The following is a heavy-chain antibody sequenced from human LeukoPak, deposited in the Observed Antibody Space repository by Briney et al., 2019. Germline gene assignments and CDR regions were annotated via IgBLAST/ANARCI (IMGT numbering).Heavy chain of an antibody. CDR1: GFTFTSSA. CDR3: ASAHYGDRRPLDAFDI. CDR2: IVVGSGNT. V-gene: IGHV1-58*01. J-gene: IGHJ3*02. D-gene: IGHD4-17*01. Sequence: GASVKVSCKASGFTFTSSAVQWVRQARGQRLEWIGWIVVGSGNTNYAQKFQGRVTITADKSTSTAYMELSSLRSEDTAVYYCASAHYGDRRPLDAFDIWGQGTMVTASS.